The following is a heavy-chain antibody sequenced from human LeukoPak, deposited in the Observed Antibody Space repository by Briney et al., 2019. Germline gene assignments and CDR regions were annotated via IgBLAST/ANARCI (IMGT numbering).Heavy chain of an antibody. J-gene: IGHJ4*02. D-gene: IGHD6-19*01. Sequence: GGSLRLSCAASGFTFSSYAMSWVRQAPGKGLEWVSAISGSGGSTYYADSVKGRSTISRDNSKNTLYLQMNSLRAEDTAVYYCAKSGEQWLDPDYYFDYWGQGTLVTVSS. CDR2: ISGSGGST. V-gene: IGHV3-23*01. CDR1: GFTFSSYA. CDR3: AKSGEQWLDPDYYFDY.